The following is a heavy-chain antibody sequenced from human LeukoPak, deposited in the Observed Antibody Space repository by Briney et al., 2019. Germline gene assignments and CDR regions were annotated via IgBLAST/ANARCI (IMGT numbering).Heavy chain of an antibody. V-gene: IGHV4-59*01. CDR1: GGSISSYY. CDR3: ARGGQQLANWYFAL. Sequence: SETLSLTCTVSGGSISSYYWSWIRQPPGKGLEWIGYIYYSGSTNYNPSLKSRVTISVDTSKNQFSLKLSSETAADTAVYYCARGGQQLANWYFALWGRGTLVTVSS. J-gene: IGHJ2*01. CDR2: IYYSGST. D-gene: IGHD6-13*01.